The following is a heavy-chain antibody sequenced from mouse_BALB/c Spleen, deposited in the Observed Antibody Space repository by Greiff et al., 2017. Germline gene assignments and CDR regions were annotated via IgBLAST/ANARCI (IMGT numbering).Heavy chain of an antibody. CDR2: ISYSGST. J-gene: IGHJ4*01. Sequence: EVKLVESGPGLVKPSQSLSLTCTVTGYSITSDYAWNWIRQFPGNKLEWMGYISYSGSTSYNPSLKSRISITRDTSKNQFFLQLNSVTTEDTATYYCARSKNWDWYAMDYWGQGTSVTVSS. V-gene: IGHV3-2*02. D-gene: IGHD4-1*01. CDR3: ARSKNWDWYAMDY. CDR1: GYSITSDYA.